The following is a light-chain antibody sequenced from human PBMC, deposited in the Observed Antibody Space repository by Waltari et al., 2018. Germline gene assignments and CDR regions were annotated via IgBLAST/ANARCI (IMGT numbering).Light chain of an antibody. V-gene: IGKV2-28*01. CDR3: MQALQTPWT. Sequence: DILMTQSPLSLPVTPGEPASISCRHSQSLLHSNGYIFLDWYLQKPGQSPQLLIFSGSNRAPGVSDRFSGSGSGTDFTLRISRVEADDVGVYYCMQALQTPWTFGQGTKVEIK. CDR2: SGS. J-gene: IGKJ1*01. CDR1: QSLLHSNGYIF.